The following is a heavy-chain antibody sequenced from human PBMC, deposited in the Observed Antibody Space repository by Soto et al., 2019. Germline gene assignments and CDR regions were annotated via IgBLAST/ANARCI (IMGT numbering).Heavy chain of an antibody. CDR2: IYYSGST. J-gene: IGHJ5*02. D-gene: IGHD3-10*01. CDR1: GGSISSINW. V-gene: IGHV4-4*02. CDR3: ARSSGVSATNWFDA. Sequence: QVHLQESGPGLVKPSGTLSLTCGVSGGSISSINWWSWVHQTPGKGLEWIGEIYYSGSTNYNPSLTSRVTMSIDKSKNQFFLNLTSVTAADTALYYCARSSGVSATNWFDAWGQGTLVTVSS.